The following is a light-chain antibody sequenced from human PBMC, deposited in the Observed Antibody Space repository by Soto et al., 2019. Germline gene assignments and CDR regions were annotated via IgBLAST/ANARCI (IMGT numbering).Light chain of an antibody. CDR2: GAS. Sequence: EIVMTQSPATLYVSPGERATLSCRASRNINRKLAWYQQKPGQAPRLLISGASTRATGIPARFSGSGSWTEFTLTISSLQSEDLAVYYCKQYYDYPPLIFGGGTKVEIK. CDR1: RNINRK. V-gene: IGKV3-15*01. J-gene: IGKJ4*01. CDR3: KQYYDYPPLI.